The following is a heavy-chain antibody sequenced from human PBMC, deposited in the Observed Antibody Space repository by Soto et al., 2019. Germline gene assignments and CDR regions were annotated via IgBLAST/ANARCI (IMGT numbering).Heavy chain of an antibody. D-gene: IGHD3-16*02. CDR2: IYHSGST. V-gene: IGHV4-30-2*01. CDR3: ARVPTSGRYLVFYFVY. CDR1: GGSISSGGYS. Sequence: SETLSLTCAVSGGSISSGGYSWSWIRQPPGKGLEWIGYIYHSGSTYYNPSLKSRVTISVDRSKNQFSLKLSSVTAADTAVYYCARVPTSGRYLVFYFVYWGQGSLVTVSS. J-gene: IGHJ4*02.